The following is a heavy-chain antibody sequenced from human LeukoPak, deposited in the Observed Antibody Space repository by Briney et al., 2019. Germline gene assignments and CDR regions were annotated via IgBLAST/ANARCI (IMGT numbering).Heavy chain of an antibody. D-gene: IGHD6-6*01. J-gene: IGHJ6*03. CDR1: GYTFTGYY. Sequence: ASVKVSCKASGYTFTGYYMHWVRQATGQGLEWMGWMNPNSGNTGHAQKFQGRVTITRNTSISTAYMELSSLRSEDTAVYYCAREGYSSSYYYMDVWGKGTTVTISS. CDR2: MNPNSGNT. CDR3: AREGYSSSYYYMDV. V-gene: IGHV1-8*03.